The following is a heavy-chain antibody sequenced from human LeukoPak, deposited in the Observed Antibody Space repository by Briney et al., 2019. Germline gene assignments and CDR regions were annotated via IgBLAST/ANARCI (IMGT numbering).Heavy chain of an antibody. CDR1: GFTFSNYG. CDR2: IWFDGSNK. D-gene: IGHD3-10*02. CDR3: AKDRVITMYAFDI. Sequence: PGGSLRLSCAASGFTFSNYGMHWVRQAPGKGLEWVAIIWFDGSNKYYADSVKGRFTISRDNSKNTLYLQMNILRAEDTAVYYCAKDRVITMYAFDIWGQGTMVTVSS. J-gene: IGHJ3*02. V-gene: IGHV3-33*06.